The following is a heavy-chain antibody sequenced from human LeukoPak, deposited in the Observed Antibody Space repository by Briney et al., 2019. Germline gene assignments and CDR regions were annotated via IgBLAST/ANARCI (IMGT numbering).Heavy chain of an antibody. CDR3: ARGVGVYVY. V-gene: IGHV3-53*01. CDR1: TVSASSKY. J-gene: IGHJ4*02. Sequence: GESLRLSWAASTVSASSKYITWVRHPAGEGLEWVSVIYFGGTTYYADSVKGRFTISRDNSKNTVYLQMNSLRVEDTAVYYCARGVGVYVYWGQGTLVTVSS. CDR2: IYFGGTT. D-gene: IGHD5/OR15-5a*01.